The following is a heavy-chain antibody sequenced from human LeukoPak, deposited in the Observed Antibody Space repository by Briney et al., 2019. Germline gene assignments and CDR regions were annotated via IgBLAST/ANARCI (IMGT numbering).Heavy chain of an antibody. CDR2: INPNSGGT. CDR3: ARSYYGSGSHKPYYFDY. V-gene: IGHV1-2*04. Sequence: ASVKVSCKASGYTFTSYYMHWVRQAPGQGLEWMGWINPNSGGTNYAQKFQGWVTMTRDTSISTAYMELSRLRSDDTAVYYCARSYYGSGSHKPYYFDYWGQGTLVTVSS. J-gene: IGHJ4*02. CDR1: GYTFTSYY. D-gene: IGHD3-10*01.